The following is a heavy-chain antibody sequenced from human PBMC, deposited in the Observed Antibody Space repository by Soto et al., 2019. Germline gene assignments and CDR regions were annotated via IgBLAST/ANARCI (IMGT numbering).Heavy chain of an antibody. CDR2: LYHRVST. Sequence: KLSETLSLTCTVSGYSIDSDYNWGWILQPPGKGLEWIAILYHRVSTFYNPSLRSRVTISIDTSKNQFSLRLTAVTAADTAMYSCARKAYYASGRKNLFDSWGQGTLVT. J-gene: IGHJ4*02. V-gene: IGHV4-38-2*02. CDR3: ARKAYYASGRKNLFDS. D-gene: IGHD3-10*01. CDR1: GYSIDSDYN.